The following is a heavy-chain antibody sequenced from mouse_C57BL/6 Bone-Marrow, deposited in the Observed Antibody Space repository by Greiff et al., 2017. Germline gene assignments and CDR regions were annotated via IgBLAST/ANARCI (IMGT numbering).Heavy chain of an antibody. J-gene: IGHJ4*01. V-gene: IGHV5-15*01. D-gene: IGHD2-4*01. Sequence: EVKLMESGGGLVQPGGSLKLSCAASGFTFSDYGMAWVRQAPRKGPAWVAFISNLAYSIYYADTVTGRFTISRENAKSTLYLEMSSVRSEDTAMYYGARRGDDYEGAMDYWGQGTSVTVSS. CDR1: GFTFSDYG. CDR3: ARRGDDYEGAMDY. CDR2: ISNLAYSI.